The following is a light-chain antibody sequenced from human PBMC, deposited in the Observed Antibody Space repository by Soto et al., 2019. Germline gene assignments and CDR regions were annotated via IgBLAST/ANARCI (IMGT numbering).Light chain of an antibody. J-gene: IGKJ3*01. CDR2: GAS. CDR1: QSIRTN. Sequence: EIVLTQSPATLSVSAGGTVTLSCRASQSIRTNVAWYQQIPGQAPRLLVYGASTRATGVPARFSGSGSGIEFTLTIISLQSEDGAFYYCQQYFNWPLTWTFGPGTKVQIK. CDR3: QQYFNWPLTWT. V-gene: IGKV3-15*01.